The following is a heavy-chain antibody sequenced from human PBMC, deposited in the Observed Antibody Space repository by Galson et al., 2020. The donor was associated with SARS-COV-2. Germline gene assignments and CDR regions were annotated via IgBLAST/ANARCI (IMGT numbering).Heavy chain of an antibody. CDR2: IRYDGSNK. CDR1: GFTFSSYG. Sequence: GGSLRLSCAASGFTFSSYGMHWVRQAPGKGLEWVAFIRYDGSNKYYADSVKGRFTISRDNSKNTLYLQMNSLRAEDTAVYYCAKDNSPPYQLLYLFDAFDIWGQGTMVTVSS. V-gene: IGHV3-30*02. J-gene: IGHJ3*02. CDR3: AKDNSPPYQLLYLFDAFDI. D-gene: IGHD2-2*02.